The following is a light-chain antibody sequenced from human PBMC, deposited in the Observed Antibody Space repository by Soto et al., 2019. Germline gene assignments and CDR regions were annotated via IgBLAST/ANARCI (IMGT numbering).Light chain of an antibody. J-gene: IGKJ4*01. CDR1: QSVRSF. Sequence: EVVLTQSPATLSLSPGERATLSCRASQSVRSFLAWYQQKPGQAPRLLIYDTSNRATGSPARFSGSGSGTEFTLTISSLEPQDFAVYYCQQCSKWPLTFGGGTKVEI. CDR2: DTS. CDR3: QQCSKWPLT. V-gene: IGKV3-11*01.